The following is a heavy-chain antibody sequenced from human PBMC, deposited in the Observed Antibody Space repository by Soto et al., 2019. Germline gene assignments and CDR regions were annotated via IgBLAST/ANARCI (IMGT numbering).Heavy chain of an antibody. D-gene: IGHD2-15*01. CDR3: ARRSNVVVVAATRAAFNI. CDR1: GGYISSYY. CDR2: IYYSGST. V-gene: IGHV4-59*08. J-gene: IGHJ3*02. Sequence: SETLSLTCTVSGGYISSYYWSWIRQPPGKGLEWIGYIYYSGSTNYNPSLKSRVTISVDTSKNQFSLKLSSVTAADTAVYYCARRSNVVVVAATRAAFNIWGQGTMVTVSS.